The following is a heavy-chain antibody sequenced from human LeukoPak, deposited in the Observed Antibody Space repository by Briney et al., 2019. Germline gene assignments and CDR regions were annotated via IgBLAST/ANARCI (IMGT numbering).Heavy chain of an antibody. D-gene: IGHD3-22*01. Sequence: TGRSLRLSCAASGFTFSSYGMHWVRQAPGKGLEWVTDIWNDGSNKYYADSVKGRFTISRDNSKNTLYLQMNSLRAEDTAVYYCARIHSLYYYDSSGYGAFDIWGQGTMVTVSS. CDR1: GFTFSSYG. CDR3: ARIHSLYYYDSSGYGAFDI. CDR2: IWNDGSNK. V-gene: IGHV3-33*01. J-gene: IGHJ3*02.